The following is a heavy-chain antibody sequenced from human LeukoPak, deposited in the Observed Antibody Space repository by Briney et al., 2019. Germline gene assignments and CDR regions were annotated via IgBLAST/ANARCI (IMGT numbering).Heavy chain of an antibody. CDR1: GFTFSSYG. D-gene: IGHD3-3*01. J-gene: IGHJ5*02. CDR2: ISYDGSNK. Sequence: GGSLRLSCAASGFTFSSYGMHWVRQAPGKGLEWVAVISYDGSNKYYADSVKGRFTISRDNSKNSLYLQMNSLRAEDTAVYYCARGTRFLEWLYSNWFDPWGQGTLVTVSS. V-gene: IGHV3-30*03. CDR3: ARGTRFLEWLYSNWFDP.